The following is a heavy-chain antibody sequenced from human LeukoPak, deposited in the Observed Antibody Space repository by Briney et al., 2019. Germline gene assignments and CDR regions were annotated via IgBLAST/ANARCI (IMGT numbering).Heavy chain of an antibody. D-gene: IGHD2-2*01. J-gene: IGHJ4*02. CDR1: GFTFSNYW. CDR2: INTDGSNT. CDR3: AKGPRGQLPYYFDY. V-gene: IGHV3-74*01. Sequence: GGSLRLSCAASGFTFSNYWMHWVRQAPGKGLVWVSRINTDGSNTYYADSVKGRFTISRDNSKNTLYLQMNSLRAEDTAVYYCAKGPRGQLPYYFDYWGQGTLVTVSS.